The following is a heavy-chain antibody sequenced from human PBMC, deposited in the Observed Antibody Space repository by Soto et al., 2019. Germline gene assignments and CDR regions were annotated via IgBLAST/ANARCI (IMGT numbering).Heavy chain of an antibody. CDR3: ARRTSGWYLDY. J-gene: IGHJ4*02. Sequence: EVPLLESGGGLVQPGGSLRLSCAASGFTFSSYAMSWVRQAPGKGLEWVSVISGSDGSTYYADSVKGRFTISRDNSKNTLYLQMNSLRAEDTAVYYCARRTSGWYLDYWGQGTLVTVSS. CDR2: ISGSDGST. V-gene: IGHV3-23*01. D-gene: IGHD6-19*01. CDR1: GFTFSSYA.